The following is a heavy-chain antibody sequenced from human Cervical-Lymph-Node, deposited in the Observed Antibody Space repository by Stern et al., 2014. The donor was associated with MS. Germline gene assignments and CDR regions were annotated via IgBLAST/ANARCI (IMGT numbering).Heavy chain of an antibody. V-gene: IGHV1-2*02. CDR2: INADNGGI. CDR1: EYGFTDFY. Sequence: QEQLVQSGAEARKPGASVKISCQASEYGFTDFYLFWVRQAPGKGLECMGWINADNGGIKYVEKFQGRVSVTRDTSVSTTYLELRRLTSDDTAVYYCARRGVLGDMDLWGQGTPVTVSS. J-gene: IGHJ5*02. CDR3: ARRGVLGDMDL. D-gene: IGHD3-10*01.